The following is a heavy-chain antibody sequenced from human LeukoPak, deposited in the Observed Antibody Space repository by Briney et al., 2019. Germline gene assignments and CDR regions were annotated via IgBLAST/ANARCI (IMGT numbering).Heavy chain of an antibody. J-gene: IGHJ3*02. V-gene: IGHV3-48*04. D-gene: IGHD1-1*01. CDR3: ARDKELEPPYDAFDI. CDR1: GFTFNTYP. Sequence: PGGSLRLSCAAAGFTFNTYPMNWVRQAPGRGLEWISYISSSGSTIYYADSVKGRFTISRDNAKNSLYLQMNSLRAEDTAVYYCARDKELEPPYDAFDIWGQGTMVTVSS. CDR2: ISSSGSTI.